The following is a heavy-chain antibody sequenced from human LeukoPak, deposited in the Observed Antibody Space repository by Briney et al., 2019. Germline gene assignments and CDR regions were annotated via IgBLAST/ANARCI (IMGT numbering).Heavy chain of an antibody. Sequence: HAGRSLRLSCAASGFTFSDYAMHWVRQAPGKGLEWVAVISYDGSNQYYADSVKGRSTVSRGNSKNTLYLQMNSLRAEDTAVYYCAKGGTMVRRNWFDPWGQGTLVTVSS. V-gene: IGHV3-30*18. D-gene: IGHD3-10*01. J-gene: IGHJ5*02. CDR3: AKGGTMVRRNWFDP. CDR1: GFTFSDYA. CDR2: ISYDGSNQ.